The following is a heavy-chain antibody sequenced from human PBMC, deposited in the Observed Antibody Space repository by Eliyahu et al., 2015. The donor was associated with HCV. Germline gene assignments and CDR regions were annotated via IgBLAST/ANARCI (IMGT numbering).Heavy chain of an antibody. CDR1: GFTFSSYG. D-gene: IGHD2-15*01. J-gene: IGHJ6*02. Sequence: QVQLVESGGGVVQPGRSLXLSCAASGFTFSSYGMXWVRQAPGKGLEWVAVMWYDGSNKYYADSVKGRFTISRDNSKNTLYLQMNSLRAEDTAVYYCASGTLGYCSGGSCSYYYGMDVWGQGTTVTVSS. V-gene: IGHV3-33*01. CDR3: ASGTLGYCSGGSCSYYYGMDV. CDR2: MWYDGSNK.